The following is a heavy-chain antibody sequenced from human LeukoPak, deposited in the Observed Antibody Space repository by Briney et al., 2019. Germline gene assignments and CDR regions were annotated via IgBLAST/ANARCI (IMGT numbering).Heavy chain of an antibody. J-gene: IGHJ4*02. V-gene: IGHV3-74*01. Sequence: GGSLRLSCAASGFTFSSYWMHWVRQAPGKGLVWVSRINSDGSSTSYADSVKGRFTISRDNAKNTLYLQMNSLRAEDTAVYYCARVRYSSGWYFDYWGQGTLVTVSS. CDR1: GFTFSSYW. CDR2: INSDGSST. D-gene: IGHD6-19*01. CDR3: ARVRYSSGWYFDY.